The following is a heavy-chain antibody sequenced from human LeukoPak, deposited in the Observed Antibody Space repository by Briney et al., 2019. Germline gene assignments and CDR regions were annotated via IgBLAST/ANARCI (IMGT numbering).Heavy chain of an antibody. Sequence: GGSLRLSCAASGFTFSSYGMHWVRQAPGKGLEWVAVISYDGSDKYYADYVKGRFTISRDTSKNTLYLQMNSLRAEDTAVYYCAKGSTSWTIDYWGQGTLVTVSS. CDR2: ISYDGSDK. V-gene: IGHV3-30*18. CDR1: GFTFSSYG. CDR3: AKGSTSWTIDY. J-gene: IGHJ4*02. D-gene: IGHD2-2*01.